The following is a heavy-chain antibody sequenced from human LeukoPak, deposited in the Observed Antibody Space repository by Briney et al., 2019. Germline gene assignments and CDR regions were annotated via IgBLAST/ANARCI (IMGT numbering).Heavy chain of an antibody. CDR2: IYYSGST. Sequence: PSETLSLTCTVSGGSISSSSYYWGWIRQPPGKGLEWIGSIYYSGSTYYNPSLESRVTISVDTSKNQFSLKLSSVTAADTAVYYCARSLLRFGTYYFDYWGQGTLVTVSS. CDR1: GGSISSSSYY. J-gene: IGHJ4*01. D-gene: IGHD3-10*01. V-gene: IGHV4-39*01. CDR3: ARSLLRFGTYYFDY.